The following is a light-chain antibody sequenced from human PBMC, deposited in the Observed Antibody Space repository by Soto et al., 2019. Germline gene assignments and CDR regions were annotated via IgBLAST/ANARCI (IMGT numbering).Light chain of an antibody. J-gene: IGKJ1*01. V-gene: IGKV3-11*01. CDR2: DAS. CDR1: QSVSSH. Sequence: IVLTHSPATLFFSPWQRSTLFSRASQSVSSHLAWYQQKPGQAPRLLIYDASNRATGIPARFSGSGSGTDFTLTISRLQPEDFAVYYCQQYASTRWTFGQGTKVDIK. CDR3: QQYASTRWT.